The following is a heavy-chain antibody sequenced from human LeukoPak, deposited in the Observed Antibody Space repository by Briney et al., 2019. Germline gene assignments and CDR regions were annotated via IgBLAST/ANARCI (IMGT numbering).Heavy chain of an antibody. V-gene: IGHV4-34*01. Sequence: SETLSLTCAVYGGFFSGYYWSWIRQPPGKGLEWMGEINHSGSTNYNPSLKSRVTISVDTSKNQFSLKLGSVTAADTAVYYCARGPLGDDKLLRFLEWLIFDYWGQGTLVTVSS. CDR2: INHSGST. CDR1: GGFFSGYY. J-gene: IGHJ4*02. D-gene: IGHD3-3*01. CDR3: ARGPLGDDKLLRFLEWLIFDY.